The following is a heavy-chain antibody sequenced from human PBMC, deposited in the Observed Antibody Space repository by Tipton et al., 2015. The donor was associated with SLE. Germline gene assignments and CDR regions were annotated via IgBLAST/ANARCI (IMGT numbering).Heavy chain of an antibody. V-gene: IGHV4-4*07. D-gene: IGHD3-22*01. CDR3: ASNYDPTPVAFDI. Sequence: TLSLTCTVSGGSISSYYWTWIRQPAGKGLEWIGRLSPSGTTNYNPSLKSRVTISVDTSKNQFSLKLSSVTAADTAVYYCASNYDPTPVAFDIWGQGTMVTVSS. CDR1: GGSISSYY. J-gene: IGHJ3*02. CDR2: LSPSGTT.